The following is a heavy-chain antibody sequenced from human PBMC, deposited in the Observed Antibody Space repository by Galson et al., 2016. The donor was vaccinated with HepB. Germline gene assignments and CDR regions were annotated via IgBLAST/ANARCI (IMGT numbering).Heavy chain of an antibody. CDR3: ARDPDTDMVRGIDV. D-gene: IGHD5-18*01. V-gene: IGHV4-61*01. J-gene: IGHJ6*02. CDR2: IYYSGSV. Sequence: TLSLTCSVSGVSVSSDNFYWIWIRQPPGKGLEWIGYIYYSGSVNYKSSLQSRVTMSVDTSKNQFSLQLSSVTAADTAVYYCARDPDTDMVRGIDVWGQGTTVTVSS. CDR1: GVSVSSDNFY.